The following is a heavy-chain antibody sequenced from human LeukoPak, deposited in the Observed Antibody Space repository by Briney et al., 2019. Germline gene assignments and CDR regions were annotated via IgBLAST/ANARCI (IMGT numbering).Heavy chain of an antibody. V-gene: IGHV3-23*01. CDR1: GFTFSSYA. Sequence: GGSLRLSCAASGFTFSSYAMSWVRQAPGKGLEWVSAISGSGGSTYYADSVKGRFTISRDNSKNTLYLQMNSLRAEDTAVYYCAILGSILRITMVRGVIDFDYWGQGTLVTVSS. CDR3: AILGSILRITMVRGVIDFDY. J-gene: IGHJ4*02. CDR2: ISGSGGST. D-gene: IGHD3-10*01.